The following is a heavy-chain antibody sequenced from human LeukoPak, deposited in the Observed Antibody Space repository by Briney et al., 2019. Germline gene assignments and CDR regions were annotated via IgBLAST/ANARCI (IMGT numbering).Heavy chain of an antibody. CDR1: GGSISSGSYY. Sequence: SETLSLTCTVSGGSISSGSYYWSWIRQPAGKGLEWIGRIYTSGSTNYNPSLKSRVTISVDTSKNQFSLKLSSVTAADSAVYYCARPDYGQLVYWGQGTLVTVSS. J-gene: IGHJ4*02. D-gene: IGHD4-17*01. CDR2: IYTSGST. V-gene: IGHV4-61*02. CDR3: ARPDYGQLVY.